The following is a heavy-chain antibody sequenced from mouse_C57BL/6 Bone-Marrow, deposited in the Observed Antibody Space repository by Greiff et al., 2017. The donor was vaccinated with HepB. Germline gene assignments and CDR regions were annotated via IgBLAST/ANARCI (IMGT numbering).Heavy chain of an antibody. D-gene: IGHD1-1*01. J-gene: IGHJ2*01. CDR1: GYTFTSYT. CDR2: INPSSGYT. V-gene: IGHV1-4*01. CDR3: ASLYGLDY. Sequence: VQLQQSGAELARPGASVKMSCKASGYTFTSYTMHWVKQRPGQGLEWIGYINPSSGYTKYNQKFKDKATLTADKSSSTAYIQLSSLPSEDSAVYYCASLYGLDYWGQGTTLTVPS.